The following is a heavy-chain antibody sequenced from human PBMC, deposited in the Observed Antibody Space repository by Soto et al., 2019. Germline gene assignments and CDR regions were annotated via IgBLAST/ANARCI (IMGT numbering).Heavy chain of an antibody. D-gene: IGHD3-22*01. V-gene: IGHV3-9*01. Sequence: PGGSLRLSCAASGFTFDDYAMHWVRQAPGKGLEWVSGISWNSGSIGYADSVKGRFTISRDNAKNSLYLQMNSLRAEDTALYYCAKGNYYAGSGYTDVWGQGTTVTVSS. CDR3: AKGNYYAGSGYTDV. J-gene: IGHJ6*02. CDR2: ISWNSGSI. CDR1: GFTFDDYA.